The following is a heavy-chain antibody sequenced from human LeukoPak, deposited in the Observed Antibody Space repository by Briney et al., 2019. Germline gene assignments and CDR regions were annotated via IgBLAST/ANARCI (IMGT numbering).Heavy chain of an antibody. CDR3: AKRGVVIRVILVGFHKEAYYFDS. D-gene: IGHD3-22*01. Sequence: GRSLRLSCAASGFTFSTYAMHGVPQAPGKGLEWVAVIWSDSTNKYYADSVKGRFTISRDNPKNTLYLQMNSLRAEDTAVYFCAKRGVVIRVILVGFHKEAYYFDSWGQGALVTVSS. CDR1: GFTFSTYA. V-gene: IGHV3-33*06. J-gene: IGHJ4*02. CDR2: IWSDSTNK.